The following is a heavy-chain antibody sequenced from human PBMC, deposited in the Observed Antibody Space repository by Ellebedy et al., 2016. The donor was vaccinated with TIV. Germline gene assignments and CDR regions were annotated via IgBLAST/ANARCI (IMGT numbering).Heavy chain of an antibody. D-gene: IGHD6-13*01. CDR3: ARDLHSSSFRYYYYGMDV. V-gene: IGHV1-18*01. Sequence: ASVKVSXKASSYTFTSYGISWVRQAPGQGLEWMGWISAYNGNTNYAQKLQGRVTMTTDTSTSTAYMELRSLRSDDTAVYYCARDLHSSSFRYYYYGMDVWGQGTTVTVSS. CDR1: SYTFTSYG. J-gene: IGHJ6*02. CDR2: ISAYNGNT.